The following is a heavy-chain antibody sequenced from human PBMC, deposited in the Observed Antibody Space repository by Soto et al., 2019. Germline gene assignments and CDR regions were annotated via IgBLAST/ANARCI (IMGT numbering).Heavy chain of an antibody. CDR2: ISGSGGST. CDR1: GFTFSSYA. D-gene: IGHD3-9*01. CDR3: AKVVADDILTGYPTTNYYFDY. J-gene: IGHJ4*02. V-gene: IGHV3-23*01. Sequence: EVQLLESGGGLVQPEGSLRLSCAASGFTFSSYAMSWVRQAPGKGLEWVSAISGSGGSTYYADSVKGRFTISRDNSKNTLYLQMNSLRAEDTAVYYCAKVVADDILTGYPTTNYYFDYWGQGTLVTVSS.